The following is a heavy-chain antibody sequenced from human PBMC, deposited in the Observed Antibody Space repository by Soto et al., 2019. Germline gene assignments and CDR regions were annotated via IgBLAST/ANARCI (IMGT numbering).Heavy chain of an antibody. J-gene: IGHJ6*02. V-gene: IGHV3-49*04. Sequence: PGGSLRLSCTASGFTFGDYAMSWVRQAPGKGLEWVGFIRSKAYGGTTEYAASVKGRFTISRDDSKSIAYLQMNSLKTEDTAVYYCTRAPRRSYYYYGMDVWGQGTTVTVSS. CDR2: IRSKAYGGTT. CDR1: GFTFGDYA. CDR3: TRAPRRSYYYYGMDV.